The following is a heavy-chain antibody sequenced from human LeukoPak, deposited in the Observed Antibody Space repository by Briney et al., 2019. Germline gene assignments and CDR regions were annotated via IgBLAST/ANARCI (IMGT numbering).Heavy chain of an antibody. CDR1: GRSINSSSYY. D-gene: IGHD6-19*01. Sequence: SDTQSLTCTVSGRSINSSSYYWGWIRQPPGRRLEWIGIIYYCLSTYYNTSLKSRVVISVDTSKNQFSLKLSSVTAAGTAVYYCAIHDPRSSGWYGTGIPFDFWGQGTLVTVSS. CDR3: AIHDPRSSGWYGTGIPFDF. V-gene: IGHV4-39*01. J-gene: IGHJ4*02. CDR2: IYYCLST.